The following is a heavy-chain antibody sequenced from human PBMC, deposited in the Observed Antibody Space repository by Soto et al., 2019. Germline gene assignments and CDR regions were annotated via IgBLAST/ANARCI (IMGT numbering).Heavy chain of an antibody. CDR2: IIVSHGRP. D-gene: IGHD3-3*01. Sequence: QVQLVQSGAEVKEPGASVKVSCKASGYTFTSHTIHWARQAPGQGLEWMGWIIVSHGRPRIAPHFQGRVTLTTDTSATTAYMELNSQTSEDTAVYFCAREPEDGVPGDFWGQGTLVVVSS. J-gene: IGHJ4*02. CDR3: AREPEDGVPGDF. CDR1: GYTFTSHT. V-gene: IGHV1-3*01.